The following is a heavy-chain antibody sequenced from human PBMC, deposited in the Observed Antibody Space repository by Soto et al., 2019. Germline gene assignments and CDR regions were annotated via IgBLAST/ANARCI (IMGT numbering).Heavy chain of an antibody. CDR1: GYTFTSYG. V-gene: IGHV1-18*01. J-gene: IGHJ4*02. D-gene: IGHD1-26*01. Sequence: QVQLVQSGAEVKKPGASVKVSCKASGYTFTSYGISWVRQAPGQGLEWMGWISAYNGNTNYAQKLKGRGPLTTDTPTSTADRELRSLGSDDRAVYYCARDRGSYALDYWGQGTLVTVSS. CDR3: ARDRGSYALDY. CDR2: ISAYNGNT.